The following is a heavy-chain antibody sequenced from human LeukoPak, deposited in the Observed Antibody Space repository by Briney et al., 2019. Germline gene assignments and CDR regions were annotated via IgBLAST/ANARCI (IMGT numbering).Heavy chain of an antibody. Sequence: ASVKVSCKASGYTFTSYDINWVRQATGQGLEWMGWMNPNSGNTGYAQKFQGRVTVTRNTSISTVYMELSSLRSEDTAVYYCARGRGGSLYYYMDVWGKGTTVTVSS. CDR1: GYTFTSYD. J-gene: IGHJ6*03. D-gene: IGHD1-26*01. CDR2: MNPNSGNT. V-gene: IGHV1-8*03. CDR3: ARGRGGSLYYYMDV.